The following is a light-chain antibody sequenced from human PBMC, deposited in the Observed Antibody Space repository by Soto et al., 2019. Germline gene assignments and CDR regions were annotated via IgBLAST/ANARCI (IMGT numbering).Light chain of an antibody. CDR3: GTWDSSLSAGV. CDR1: SSNIGNNY. CDR2: DNN. J-gene: IGLJ2*01. V-gene: IGLV1-51*01. Sequence: QSVLTQPPSVSAAPGQKVTISCSGSSSNIGNNYVSWYQQLPGTAPKLLIYDNNERPSGIPDRFSGSKSGTSATLGITGLQTGDEAEYYCGTWDSSLSAGVFGGGTKLTVL.